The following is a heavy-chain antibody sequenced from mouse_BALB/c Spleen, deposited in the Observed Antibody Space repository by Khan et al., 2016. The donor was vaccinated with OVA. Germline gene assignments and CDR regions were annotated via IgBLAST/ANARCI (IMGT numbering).Heavy chain of an antibody. V-gene: IGHV1S137*01. J-gene: IGHJ2*01. CDR2: ISTYSGNT. CDR1: GYTFTDYA. D-gene: IGHD2-3*01. CDR3: ARPAYDGYYDY. Sequence: VELVESGPELVRPGVSVKISCKGSGYTFTDYAMYWVKQSHAESLEWIGLISTYSGNTNYNQKFKGKATMTVDKSSTTAYMELARLTSEDSAIYYWARPAYDGYYDYWGQGTTLTVSS.